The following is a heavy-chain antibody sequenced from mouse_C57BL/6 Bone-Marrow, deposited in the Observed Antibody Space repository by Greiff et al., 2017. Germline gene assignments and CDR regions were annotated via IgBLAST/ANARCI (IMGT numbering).Heavy chain of an antibody. CDR3: TREINDGYLYYYAMDY. D-gene: IGHD2-3*01. V-gene: IGHV5-9-1*02. CDR2: ISSGGDYI. J-gene: IGHJ4*01. Sequence: VKLVESGEGLVKPGGSLKLSCAASGFTFSSYAMSWVRQTPEKRLEWVAYISSGGDYIYYADTVKGRFTISRDNARNTLYLQMSSLKSEDTAMYYCTREINDGYLYYYAMDYWGQGTSVTVSS. CDR1: GFTFSSYA.